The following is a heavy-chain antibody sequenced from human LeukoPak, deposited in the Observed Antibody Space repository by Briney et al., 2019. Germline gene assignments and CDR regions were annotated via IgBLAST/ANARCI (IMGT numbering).Heavy chain of an antibody. J-gene: IGHJ4*02. D-gene: IGHD1-14*01. CDR1: GGSXXXXXX. CDR3: AREGGPYRPLDY. CDR2: VHXNGRT. Sequence: PSDTLSXXCGVSGGSXXXXXXXTWVRQPPGXGXXWIGEVHXNGRTNXXPXLXXXXXXSXDLSENHISLKLASVTAADTAVYYCAREGGPYRPLDYSGQGILVTVSS. V-gene: IGHV4-4*02.